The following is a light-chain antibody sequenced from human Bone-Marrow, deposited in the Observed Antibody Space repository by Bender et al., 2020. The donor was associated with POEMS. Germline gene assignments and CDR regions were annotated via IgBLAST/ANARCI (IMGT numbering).Light chain of an antibody. J-gene: IGLJ1*01. CDR3: AAWDDRLSGYV. Sequence: QSVLTQPPSASGTPGQRVTISCSGSSSNIGSDYVYWYQHLPGTAPKLLIYKNDQRPSGSPDRFSGSRSGTSASLAIGGLRSEDEADYYCAAWDDRLSGYVFGTGTKVTVL. CDR2: KND. CDR1: SSNIGSDY. V-gene: IGLV1-47*01.